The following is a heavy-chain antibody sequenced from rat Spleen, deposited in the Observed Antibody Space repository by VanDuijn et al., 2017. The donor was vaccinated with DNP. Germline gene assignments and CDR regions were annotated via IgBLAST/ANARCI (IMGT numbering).Heavy chain of an antibody. V-gene: IGHV5-7*01. CDR1: GFTFSDYN. J-gene: IGHJ1*01. D-gene: IGHD1-2*01. Sequence: EVQLVESGGDLVQPGRSLKLSCAASGFTFSDYNMAWVRQAPKKGPEWVASISYDGSSTFYRDSVKGRFTISRDNAQDTLDLQMSRLGSEDTAIYYCARAVYYSTHIYARYFDFWGPGTMVTVSS. CDR3: ARAVYYSTHIYARYFDF. CDR2: ISYDGSST.